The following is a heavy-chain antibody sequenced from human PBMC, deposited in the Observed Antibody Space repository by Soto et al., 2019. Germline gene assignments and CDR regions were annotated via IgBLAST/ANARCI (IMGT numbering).Heavy chain of an antibody. V-gene: IGHV3-23*01. CDR3: AKATATGGGAFDI. CDR2: ILVGGST. J-gene: IGHJ3*02. D-gene: IGHD2-8*02. Sequence: GGSLRLSCAASGFICTSYDMSWVRQVPGKGLEWVSTILVGGSTYYADSVKGRFTISRDRSKNTVFLQMNSLTVGDTAVYYCAKATATGGGAFDICGQGTMVTVS. CDR1: GFICTSYD.